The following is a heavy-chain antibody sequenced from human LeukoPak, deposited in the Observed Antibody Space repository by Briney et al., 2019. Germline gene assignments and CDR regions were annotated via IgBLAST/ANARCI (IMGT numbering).Heavy chain of an antibody. D-gene: IGHD2-21*02. Sequence: GGSLRLSCAASGFTFRSYSMNWVRQAPGKGLEWVSSISNSSSYIYYADSVKGRFTISRDNAKNSLYLQMNSLRAEDTAVYYCARDPGYCGGDCYRHFDYWGQGTLVTVSS. V-gene: IGHV3-21*01. CDR3: ARDPGYCGGDCYRHFDY. CDR1: GFTFRSYS. J-gene: IGHJ4*02. CDR2: ISNSSSYI.